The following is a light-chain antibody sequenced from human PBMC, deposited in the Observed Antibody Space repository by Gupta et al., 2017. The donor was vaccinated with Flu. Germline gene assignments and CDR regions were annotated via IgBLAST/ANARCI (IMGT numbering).Light chain of an antibody. CDR1: TLGGKY. CDR2: KES. CDR3: HSADSSGDFQV. J-gene: IGLJ2*01. V-gene: IGLV3-25*01. Sequence: GQTTTISFAAATLGGKYVYWSLHRPDQAPILLMYKESRSSSGVPARFSGATSATTVTFITTGVQAEEEADYYCHSADSSGDFQVFGGGTKLTVL.